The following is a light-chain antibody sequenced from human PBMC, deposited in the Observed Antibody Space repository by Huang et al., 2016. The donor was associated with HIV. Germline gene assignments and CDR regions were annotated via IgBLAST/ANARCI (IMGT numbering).Light chain of an antibody. Sequence: EIVMTQSPATLSVSPGERSTLSCRASQSVGSNLAWYQQKPGQTPRLLISGASTRAADIPARFSGSGSGTEFALNISSLQSEEVAVYYCQQYNNWPLTFGGGTKVEIK. V-gene: IGKV3-15*01. CDR3: QQYNNWPLT. J-gene: IGKJ4*01. CDR2: GAS. CDR1: QSVGSN.